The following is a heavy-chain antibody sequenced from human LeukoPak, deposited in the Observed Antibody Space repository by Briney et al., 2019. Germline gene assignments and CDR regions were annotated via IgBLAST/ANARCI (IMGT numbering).Heavy chain of an antibody. V-gene: IGHV4-4*02. D-gene: IGHD3-3*01. CDR3: ARDGSIPYYDFWSGYYGTNWFDP. J-gene: IGHJ5*02. CDR1: GGSISSSNW. Sequence: PSGTLSLTCAVSGGSISSSNWWSWVRQPPGKGLEWIGEIYHSGSTNYNPSLKSRVTISVDKSKNQFSLKLSSVTAADTAVYYCARDGSIPYYDFWSGYYGTNWFDPWGQGTLVTVSS. CDR2: IYHSGST.